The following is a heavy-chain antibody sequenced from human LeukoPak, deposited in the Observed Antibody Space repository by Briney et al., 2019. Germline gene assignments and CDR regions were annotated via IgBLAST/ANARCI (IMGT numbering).Heavy chain of an antibody. D-gene: IGHD6-19*01. CDR1: GGSISSYF. V-gene: IGHV4-4*07. J-gene: IGHJ5*02. CDR2: ININEGP. CDR3: ARGRVVAATTVWFDP. Sequence: SETLSLTCSVSGGSISSYFWSWIRQPAGKGLEWIGHININEGPKYNPSLRSRVTVSADTSRNQYSLNLSSVTAADTAVYYCARGRVVAATTVWFDPWGQGTLVTVSS.